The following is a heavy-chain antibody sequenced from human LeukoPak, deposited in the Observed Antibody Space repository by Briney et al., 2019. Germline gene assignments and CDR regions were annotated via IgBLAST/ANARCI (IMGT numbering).Heavy chain of an antibody. CDR2: ISGSGGGT. V-gene: IGHV3-23*01. CDR1: GFIFSDYA. J-gene: IGHJ4*02. CDR3: AKAYTCKSAYPRPPAY. D-gene: IGHD1-20*01. Sequence: GGSLRLSCAASGFIFSDYAMSWVRQAPGKGLEWVSGISGSGGGTYYADSLKGRFTISRDNSKNTLYLQMNRLRAEDTAVYYCAKAYTCKSAYPRPPAYSGQGTLFTASS.